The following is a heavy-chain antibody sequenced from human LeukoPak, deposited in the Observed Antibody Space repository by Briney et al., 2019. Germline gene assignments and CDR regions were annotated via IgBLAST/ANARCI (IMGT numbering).Heavy chain of an antibody. J-gene: IGHJ4*02. CDR1: GFTFSTYA. V-gene: IGHV3-23*01. D-gene: IGHD5-24*01. CDR2: IVGDGGGI. CDR3: AKDRIPDGKYSIDF. Sequence: GGSLRLSCAASGFTFSTYAMNWVRQAPGKGLEWVSVIVGDGGGIHYADSVSGRFTISRDNSRNTLYLQMNSLRVEDPAVYYCAKDRIPDGKYSIDFWGQGTLVTVSS.